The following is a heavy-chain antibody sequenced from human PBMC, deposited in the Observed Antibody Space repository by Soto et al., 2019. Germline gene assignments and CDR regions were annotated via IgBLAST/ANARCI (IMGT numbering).Heavy chain of an antibody. CDR1: GVTFSSYA. D-gene: IGHD3-22*01. Sequence: SVKVSCKASGVTFSSYAISWVRQAPGQGLEWMGGIIPIFGTANYAQKFQGRVTITADESTSTAYMELSSLRSEDTAVYYCARGSGAMYYYDSSGYSRGFDYWGQGTLVTVSS. CDR3: ARGSGAMYYYDSSGYSRGFDY. J-gene: IGHJ4*02. V-gene: IGHV1-69*13. CDR2: IIPIFGTA.